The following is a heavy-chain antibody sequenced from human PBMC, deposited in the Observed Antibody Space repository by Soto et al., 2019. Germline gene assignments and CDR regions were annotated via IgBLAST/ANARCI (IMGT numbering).Heavy chain of an antibody. V-gene: IGHV1-18*01. D-gene: IGHD1-1*01. CDR2: ISAHNGNT. CDR3: ARGRYGDY. J-gene: IGHJ4*02. CDR1: GYAFTTYG. Sequence: QVHLVQSGAEVKKPGASVKVSCKGSGYAFTTYGITWVRQAPGQGLEWMGWISAHNGNTNYAQKLQGRVTVTRDTSTSTAYMELGILRSDDTAVYYCARGRYGDYWGQGALVTVSS.